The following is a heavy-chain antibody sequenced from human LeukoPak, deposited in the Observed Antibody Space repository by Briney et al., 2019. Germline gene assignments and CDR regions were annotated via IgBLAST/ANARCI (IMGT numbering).Heavy chain of an antibody. CDR1: GFTFSRYT. V-gene: IGHV3-21*01. CDR2: ISSSSSYI. J-gene: IGHJ6*02. D-gene: IGHD2-2*01. CDR3: ARDFQVPAAIGYYYYGMDV. Sequence: GGSLRLPCAASGFTFSRYTMNWVRQAPGKGLEWVSSISSSSSYIYYADSVKGRFTISRDNAKNSLYLQMNSLRAEDTAVYYCARDFQVPAAIGYYYYGMDVWGQGTTVTVSS.